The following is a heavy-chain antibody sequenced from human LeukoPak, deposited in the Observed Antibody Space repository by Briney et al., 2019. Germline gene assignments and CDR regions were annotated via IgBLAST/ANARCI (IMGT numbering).Heavy chain of an antibody. CDR2: ISYDGSNK. CDR1: GFTFSSYA. CDR3: ARDQVQLWGPHDY. V-gene: IGHV3-30-3*01. Sequence: PGGSLRLSCAASGFTFSSYAMHWVRQAPGKGLEWVAVISYDGSNKYYADSVKGRFTISRDNSKNTLYLQMNSLRAEDTAVYYCARDQVQLWGPHDYWGQGTLVTVSS. J-gene: IGHJ4*02. D-gene: IGHD5-18*01.